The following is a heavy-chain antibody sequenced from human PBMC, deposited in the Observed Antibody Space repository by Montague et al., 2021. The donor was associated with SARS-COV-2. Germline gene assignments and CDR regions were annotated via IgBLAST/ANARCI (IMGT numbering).Heavy chain of an antibody. CDR3: ASPRGPSYYVILTGSAFDY. D-gene: IGHD3-9*01. CDR1: GFTFSSYA. V-gene: IGHV3-30-3*01. J-gene: IGHJ4*02. Sequence: SLRLSCAASGFTFSSYAMHWVRQAPGKGLEWVAVISYDGSNKYYADSVKGRFTISRDNSKNTLYLQMNSLRAEDTAVYYCASPRGPSYYVILTGSAFDYWGQGTLVTVSS. CDR2: ISYDGSNK.